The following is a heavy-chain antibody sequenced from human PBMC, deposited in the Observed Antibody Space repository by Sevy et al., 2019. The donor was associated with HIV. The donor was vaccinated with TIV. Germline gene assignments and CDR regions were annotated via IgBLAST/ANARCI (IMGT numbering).Heavy chain of an antibody. D-gene: IGHD3-3*01. V-gene: IGHV3-7*03. J-gene: IGHJ4*02. CDR3: ARGGVLEWPLGPFDY. Sequence: GGSLRLSCAASGFTFSRFWMSWVRQAPGKGLEWVANINQDGSERYYVDSVKGRFTISRDNAKNSLYLQMNSLRGEDTAVLFCARGGVLEWPLGPFDYWGQGTLVTVSS. CDR2: INQDGSER. CDR1: GFTFSRFW.